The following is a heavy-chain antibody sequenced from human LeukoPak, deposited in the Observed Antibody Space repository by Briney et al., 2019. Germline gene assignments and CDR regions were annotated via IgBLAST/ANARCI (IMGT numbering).Heavy chain of an antibody. D-gene: IGHD3-22*01. J-gene: IGHJ4*02. Sequence: ASVKVSCKVSGYTLTELSMHWVRQAPGKGLEWMGGFDPEDGETIYAQKFQGRVTMTEDTSTDTAYMELSSLRSEDTTVYYCATPNYYYDSMGVFDYWGQGTLVTVSS. V-gene: IGHV1-24*01. CDR3: ATPNYYYDSMGVFDY. CDR1: GYTLTELS. CDR2: FDPEDGET.